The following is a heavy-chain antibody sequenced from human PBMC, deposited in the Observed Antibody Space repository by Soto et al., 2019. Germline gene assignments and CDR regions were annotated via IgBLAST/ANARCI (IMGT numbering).Heavy chain of an antibody. CDR1: GDSISTSGYY. D-gene: IGHD2-8*01. J-gene: IGHJ5*02. Sequence: QVQLQESGPGLVKPSQTLTLTCTVSGDSISTSGYYWSWIRQLPGKGLEWIGYIYYRGSTYYNPSLKSRVSMSEDTSKNPFSLKMRSVTAADTAVYYCARQLGHCINGICPENWFDPWGQGTLVTVSS. CDR2: IYYRGST. V-gene: IGHV4-31*03. CDR3: ARQLGHCINGICPENWFDP.